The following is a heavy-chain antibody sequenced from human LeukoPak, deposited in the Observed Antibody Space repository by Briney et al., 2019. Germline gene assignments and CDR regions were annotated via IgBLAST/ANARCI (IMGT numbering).Heavy chain of an antibody. Sequence: ASVKVSCKASGYTFTSYYMHWVRQAPGQGLEWMGWISAYNGNTNYAQKLQGRVTMTTDTSTSTAYMELRSLRSDDTAVYYCAREEAGYYDYVWGSYRYPRWFDPWGQGTLVTVSS. CDR3: AREEAGYYDYVWGSYRYPRWFDP. CDR1: GYTFTSYY. CDR2: ISAYNGNT. V-gene: IGHV1-18*04. J-gene: IGHJ5*02. D-gene: IGHD3-16*02.